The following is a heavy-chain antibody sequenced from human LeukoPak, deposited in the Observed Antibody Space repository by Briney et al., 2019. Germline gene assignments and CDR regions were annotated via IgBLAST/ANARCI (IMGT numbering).Heavy chain of an antibody. CDR3: VREEAAGKNWFDP. CDR2: INPNSGGT. Sequence: ASVKVSCKASGYTFTGYYMHWVRQAPGQGLEWMGWINPNSGGTNYAQKFQGRVTMTRDTSISTAYMELSRLRSDDTAVYYCVREEAAGKNWFDPWGQGTLVTVSS. CDR1: GYTFTGYY. J-gene: IGHJ5*02. D-gene: IGHD6-13*01. V-gene: IGHV1-2*02.